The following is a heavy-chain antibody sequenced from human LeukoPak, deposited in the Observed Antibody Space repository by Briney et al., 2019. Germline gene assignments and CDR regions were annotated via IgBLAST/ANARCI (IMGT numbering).Heavy chain of an antibody. CDR1: GGSISSGSYY. CDR3: ARGDDGYLNWFDP. Sequence: SQTLSLTCTVSGGSISSGSYYWSWLRQPAGTGLEWIGRIYTSGSTNYNPSLKSRVTISVDTSKNQFSLKLSSVTAADTAVYYCARGDDGYLNWFDPWGQGTLVTVSS. CDR2: IYTSGST. J-gene: IGHJ5*02. V-gene: IGHV4-61*02. D-gene: IGHD3-22*01.